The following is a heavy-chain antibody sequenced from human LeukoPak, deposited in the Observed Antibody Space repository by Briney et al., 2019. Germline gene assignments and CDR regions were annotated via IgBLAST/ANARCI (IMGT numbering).Heavy chain of an antibody. J-gene: IGHJ4*02. D-gene: IGHD2-2*01. V-gene: IGHV3-30-3*01. CDR1: GFTFSSYA. Sequence: TGGSLRLSCAASGFTFSSYAMHWVRQAPGKGLEWVAVISYDGSNKYYADSVKGRFTISRDNSKNTLYLQMNSLRAEDTAVYYCAREGRREYQLLHWGQGTLVTVSS. CDR2: ISYDGSNK. CDR3: AREGRREYQLLH.